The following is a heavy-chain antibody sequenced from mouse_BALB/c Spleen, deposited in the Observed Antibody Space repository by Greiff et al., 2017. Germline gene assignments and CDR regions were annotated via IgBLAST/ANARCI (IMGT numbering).Heavy chain of an antibody. V-gene: IGHV5-12-2*01. Sequence: EVQGVESGGGLVQPGGSLKLSCAASGFTFSSYTMSWVRQTPEKRLEWVAYISNGGGSTYYPDTVKGRFTISRDNAKNTLYLQMSSLKSEDTAMYYCARGFAYWGQGTLVTVSA. J-gene: IGHJ3*01. CDR3: ARGFAY. CDR1: GFTFSSYT. CDR2: ISNGGGST.